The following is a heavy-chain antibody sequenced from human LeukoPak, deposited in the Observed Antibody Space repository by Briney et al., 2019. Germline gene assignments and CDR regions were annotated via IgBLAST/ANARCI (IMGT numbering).Heavy chain of an antibody. CDR3: ARRGGSFRDDAFDI. Sequence: GESLKISCQASGYTFTTYWIGWVRQLPGKGLEWMGVIYPGDPDTTYSPSFEGQVTISADKSISAAYLQWSSLKASDTAIHYCARRGGSFRDDAFDIWGQGTMVTVSS. CDR1: GYTFTTYW. V-gene: IGHV5-51*01. CDR2: IYPGDPDT. D-gene: IGHD1-26*01. J-gene: IGHJ3*02.